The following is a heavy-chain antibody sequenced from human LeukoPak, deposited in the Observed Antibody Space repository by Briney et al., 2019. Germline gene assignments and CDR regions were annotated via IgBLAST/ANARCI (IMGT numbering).Heavy chain of an antibody. J-gene: IGHJ4*02. D-gene: IGHD3-22*01. Sequence: SVKVSCKASGGTFSSYAISWVRQAPGQGLKWMGGIIPIFGTANYAQKFQGRVAITADESTSTAYMELSSLRSEDTAVYYCALVNYDSSGYYKFDDYWGQGTLVTVSS. CDR2: IIPIFGTA. CDR1: GGTFSSYA. CDR3: ALVNYDSSGYYKFDDY. V-gene: IGHV1-69*13.